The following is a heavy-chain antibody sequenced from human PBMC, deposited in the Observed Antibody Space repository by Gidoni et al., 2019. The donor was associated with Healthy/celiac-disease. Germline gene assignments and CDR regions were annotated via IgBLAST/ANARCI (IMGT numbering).Heavy chain of an antibody. D-gene: IGHD3-22*01. CDR3: AKLMSYYYDSSGYYTFDY. CDR2: ISGSGGST. CDR1: GFTFSSYA. V-gene: IGHV3-23*01. J-gene: IGHJ4*02. Sequence: EVQLLESGGGLVQPGGSLRLSCAASGFTFSSYAMSWVRQAPGTGLEWVSAISGSGGSTYYADSVKGRFTISRDNSKNTLYLQMNSLRAEDTAVYYCAKLMSYYYDSSGYYTFDYWGQGTLVTVSS.